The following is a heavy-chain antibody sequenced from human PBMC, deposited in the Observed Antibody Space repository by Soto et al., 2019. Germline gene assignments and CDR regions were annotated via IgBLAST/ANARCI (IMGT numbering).Heavy chain of an antibody. CDR1: GFTFSSYG. Sequence: QVQLVESGGGVVQPGKSLRLFCVASGFTFSSYGMHWVRQAPGKGLEWVAVISYDGSNTYYVDSVKGRFTISRDNSKNTLFLHMSSLRPEDTAVYYCARRLPRTDYGMDVWDQGTTVTVSS. V-gene: IGHV3-30*03. CDR3: ARRLPRTDYGMDV. CDR2: ISYDGSNT. D-gene: IGHD1-1*01. J-gene: IGHJ6*02.